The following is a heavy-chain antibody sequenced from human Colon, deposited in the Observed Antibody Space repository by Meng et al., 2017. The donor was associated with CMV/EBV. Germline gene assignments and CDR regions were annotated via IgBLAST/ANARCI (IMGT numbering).Heavy chain of an antibody. CDR1: GFTFSSYS. V-gene: IGHV3-21*06. Sequence: GESLKIPCAASGFTFSSYSLNWVRQAPGKGLEWVSSISHTSDTYYADSLKGRFTLSRDNAQNSVYLQMNSLTAEDTAVYYCARGWPPDFWGQGTLVTVSS. CDR3: ARGWPPDF. D-gene: IGHD6-13*01. CDR2: ISHTSDT. J-gene: IGHJ1*01.